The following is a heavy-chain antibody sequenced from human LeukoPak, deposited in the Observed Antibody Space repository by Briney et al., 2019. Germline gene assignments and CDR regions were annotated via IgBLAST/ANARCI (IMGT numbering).Heavy chain of an antibody. J-gene: IGHJ4*02. V-gene: IGHV3-23*01. D-gene: IGHD3-3*01. Sequence: GGSLRLSCKASGFSFSNYAMSWVRQAPGTGLEWVSIITGRGGNSYYTDSVKGRFTLSRDKSKNTLFLQMNSLRAEDTAVYFCAKKSLWSGPFDYWGQGTLVTVSS. CDR1: GFSFSNYA. CDR3: AKKSLWSGPFDY. CDR2: ITGRGGNS.